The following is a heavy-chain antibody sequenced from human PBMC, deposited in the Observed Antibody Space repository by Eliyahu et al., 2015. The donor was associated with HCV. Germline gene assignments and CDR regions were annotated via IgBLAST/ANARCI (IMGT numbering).Heavy chain of an antibody. CDR2: IYYSGRT. Sequence: QVQLQESGPGLVKPXETXSXXCTVXGGXXSSGXFYWSWIRQPPGKGLEWIAYIYYSGRTSYNPSLKSRVTLSIDTSKNQFSLKLSSVTAADTAVYYCARDSTAFLFDSWGQGTLVTVSS. CDR1: GGXXSSGXFY. CDR3: ARDSTAFLFDS. J-gene: IGHJ4*02. V-gene: IGHV4-61*01. D-gene: IGHD3-3*02.